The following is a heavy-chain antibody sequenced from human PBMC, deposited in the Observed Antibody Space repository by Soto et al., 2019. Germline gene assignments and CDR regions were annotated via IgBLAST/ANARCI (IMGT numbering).Heavy chain of an antibody. Sequence: PSETLSLTCAVSEGSFSTGDYSWNWIRQPPGKGLEWIGYIYTSGSTYYSSSLKSRVTISADRSKNQFSLKLSSVTAADTAVYYCASGNAWEVLLAYWGQGALVTVSS. CDR3: ASGNAWEVLLAY. D-gene: IGHD1-26*01. V-gene: IGHV4-30-2*01. CDR2: IYTSGST. CDR1: EGSFSTGDYS. J-gene: IGHJ4*02.